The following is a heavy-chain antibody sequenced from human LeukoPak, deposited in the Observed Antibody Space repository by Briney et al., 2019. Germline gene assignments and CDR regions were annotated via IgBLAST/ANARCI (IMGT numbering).Heavy chain of an antibody. Sequence: ASVKVSCKASGYTFTSYGISWVRQAPGQGLEWMGWISAYNGNTNYAQKLQGRVTITRNTSISTAYMELSSLRSEDTALYYCAKDPLGGGSSLINWFDSWGQGVWVTVSS. D-gene: IGHD1-26*01. CDR2: ISAYNGNT. J-gene: IGHJ5*01. CDR3: AKDPLGGGSSLINWFDS. CDR1: GYTFTSYG. V-gene: IGHV1-18*01.